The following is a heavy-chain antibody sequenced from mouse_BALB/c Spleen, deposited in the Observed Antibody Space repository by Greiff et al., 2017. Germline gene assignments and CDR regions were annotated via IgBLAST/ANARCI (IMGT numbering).Heavy chain of an antibody. V-gene: IGHV2-9-2*01. J-gene: IGHJ1*01. CDR2: IWTGGGT. D-gene: IGHD1-2*01. CDR1: GFSLTSYD. Sequence: QVQLKESGPGLVAPSQSLSITCTVSGFSLTSYDISWIRQPPGKGLEWLGVIWTGGGTNYNSAFMSRLSISKDNSKSQVFLKMNSLQTDDTAIYYCVRDGVYYGYYFDVWGAGTTVTVSS. CDR3: VRDGVYYGYYFDV.